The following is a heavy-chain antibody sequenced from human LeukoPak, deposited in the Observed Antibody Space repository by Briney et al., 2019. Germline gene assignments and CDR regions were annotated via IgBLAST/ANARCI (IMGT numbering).Heavy chain of an antibody. CDR3: ARDQGSSGWYSKNFDY. D-gene: IGHD6-19*01. J-gene: IGHJ4*02. Sequence: PSETLSLTCAVYGGSFSGYYWSWIRQPPGKGLEWIGEINHSGSTNYNPSLKSRVTISVDTSKNQFSLKLSSVTAADTAVYYCARDQGSSGWYSKNFDYWGQGTLVTVSS. CDR2: INHSGST. CDR1: GGSFSGYY. V-gene: IGHV4-34*01.